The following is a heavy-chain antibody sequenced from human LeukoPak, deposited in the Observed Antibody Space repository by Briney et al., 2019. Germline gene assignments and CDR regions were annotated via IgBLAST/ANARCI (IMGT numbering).Heavy chain of an antibody. D-gene: IGHD2-2*01. CDR3: ARAFRYQLPIFDY. J-gene: IGHJ4*02. CDR2: ISSSGSTI. Sequence: GGSLRLSCAASGFTVSSNYMRWFRQAPGKGLESVSYISSSGSTIYYADSVKGRFTISRDNAKNSLYLQMNSLRAEDTAVYYCARAFRYQLPIFDYWGQGTLVTVSS. V-gene: IGHV3-11*04. CDR1: GFTVSSNY.